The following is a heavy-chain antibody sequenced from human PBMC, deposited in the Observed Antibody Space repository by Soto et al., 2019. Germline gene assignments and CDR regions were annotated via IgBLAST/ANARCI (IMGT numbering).Heavy chain of an antibody. CDR1: GGSISSGGYY. CDR2: IYHSGTT. D-gene: IGHD2-2*01. Sequence: QVQLQESGPGLVKPSQTLSLTCTVAGGSISSGGYYWSWIRQHPGKGLEWIGYIYHSGTTYYNTSLKRRITISVDPSKKQFSLKLVSVTAADTAVYFCAMVRGNQLLGWFDPWGQGTLVTVSS. CDR3: AMVRGNQLLGWFDP. V-gene: IGHV4-31*03. J-gene: IGHJ5*02.